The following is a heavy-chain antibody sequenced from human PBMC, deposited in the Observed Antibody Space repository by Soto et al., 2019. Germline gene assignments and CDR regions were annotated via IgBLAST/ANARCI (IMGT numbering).Heavy chain of an antibody. Sequence: ASVKVSCKAFGYTFNAFYMHWVRQAPGQGLEWMGVINPSVDGTSYAQKFQGRVTMTRDTSTSTVYMELSSLRSEDTAVYYCARVALGYDYADVWGQGTTVTVSS. CDR2: INPSVDGT. D-gene: IGHD4-17*01. J-gene: IGHJ6*02. CDR3: ARVALGYDYADV. CDR1: GYTFNAFY. V-gene: IGHV1-46*02.